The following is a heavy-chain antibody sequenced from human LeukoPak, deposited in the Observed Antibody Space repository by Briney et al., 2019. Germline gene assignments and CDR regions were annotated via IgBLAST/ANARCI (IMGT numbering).Heavy chain of an antibody. CDR2: IYYSGST. Sequence: SETLSLTCTVSGGSISSYYWSWIRQPPGKGLEWIGYIYYSGSTNYKPSLKSRVTISVDTSKNQFSLKLSSVTAADTAVYYCARDREGRFDYWGQGTLVTVSS. D-gene: IGHD1-26*01. CDR3: ARDREGRFDY. V-gene: IGHV4-59*01. CDR1: GGSISSYY. J-gene: IGHJ4*02.